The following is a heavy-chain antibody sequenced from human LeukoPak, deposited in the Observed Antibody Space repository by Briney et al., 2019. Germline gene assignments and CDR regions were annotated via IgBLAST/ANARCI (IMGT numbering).Heavy chain of an antibody. CDR1: GFTFSSYA. CDR2: ISYDGSNK. Sequence: GRSLRLSCAASGFTFSSYAMHWVRQAPGKGLEWVAVISYDGSNKYYADSVKGRFTISRDNSKNTLYLQMNSLRAVDTAVYYCATTPRDGYNYAFDYWGQGTLVTVSS. V-gene: IGHV3-30-3*01. CDR3: ATTPRDGYNYAFDY. J-gene: IGHJ4*02. D-gene: IGHD5-24*01.